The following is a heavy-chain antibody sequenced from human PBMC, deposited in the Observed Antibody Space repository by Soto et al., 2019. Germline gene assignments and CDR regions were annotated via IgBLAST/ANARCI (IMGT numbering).Heavy chain of an antibody. V-gene: IGHV3-30*03. Sequence: PGGSLRLSCAASGFTFSSYGMHWVRQAPGKGLEWVAVISYDGSNKYSQKFQGRVTITRDTSASTAYMELSSLRSEDTAVYYCARDPSTRGGDYLFDYWGQGTLVTVSS. CDR1: GFTFSSYG. CDR3: ARDPSTRGGDYLFDY. D-gene: IGHD4-17*01. J-gene: IGHJ4*02. CDR2: ISYDGSNK.